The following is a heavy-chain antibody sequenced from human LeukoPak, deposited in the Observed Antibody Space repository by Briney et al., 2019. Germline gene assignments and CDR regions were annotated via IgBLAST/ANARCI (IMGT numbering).Heavy chain of an antibody. CDR3: ARAWNDILTGFKGADDAFDI. D-gene: IGHD3-9*01. CDR1: GYTFTSYY. J-gene: IGHJ3*02. Sequence: ASVKVSCKASGYTFTSYYMHWVRQAPGQGLEWMGIINPSGGSTSYAQKFQGRVTMTRDMSAGTVYMELSSLRSEDTAVYYCARAWNDILTGFKGADDAFDIWGQGTMVTVSS. V-gene: IGHV1-46*01. CDR2: INPSGGST.